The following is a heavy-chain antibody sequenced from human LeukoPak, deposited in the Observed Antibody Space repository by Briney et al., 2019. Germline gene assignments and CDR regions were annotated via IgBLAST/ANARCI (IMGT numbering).Heavy chain of an antibody. V-gene: IGHV3-30-3*01. D-gene: IGHD2-8*02. CDR2: MSYDGSTK. Sequence: PGRSLRLSCAASGFTFNTYTMHWVRQAPGKGLEWVAVMSYDGSTKYYADSVKGRFTISRDNSQNTLYLQMNSLRVEDTAVYYCAKAGDAGGGSKRVDYWGQGTLVTVFS. J-gene: IGHJ4*02. CDR1: GFTFNTYT. CDR3: AKAGDAGGGSKRVDY.